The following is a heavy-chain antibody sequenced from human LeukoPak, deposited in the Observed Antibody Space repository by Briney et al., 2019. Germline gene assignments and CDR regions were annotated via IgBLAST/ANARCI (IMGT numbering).Heavy chain of an antibody. Sequence: ASVKVSCKASGYTFTGYYMHWVRQAPGQGLEWMGRINPNSGSSNYAQKFQGRVTMTRDTSISTAYMELSRLRSDDTAVYYCAREGYCSGGSCSWFDPWGQGTLVTVSS. D-gene: IGHD2-15*01. CDR3: AREGYCSGGSCSWFDP. V-gene: IGHV1-2*06. CDR1: GYTFTGYY. J-gene: IGHJ5*02. CDR2: INPNSGSS.